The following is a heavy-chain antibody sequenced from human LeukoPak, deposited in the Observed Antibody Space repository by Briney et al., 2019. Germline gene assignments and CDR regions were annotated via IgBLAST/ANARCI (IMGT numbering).Heavy chain of an antibody. V-gene: IGHV3-23*01. CDR2: ISGSGGST. D-gene: IGHD3-22*01. CDR1: GLTFSSYA. J-gene: IGHJ4*02. CDR3: AKKASGGMRNYYDSSGYSDY. Sequence: GGSLRLSCAASGLTFSSYAMSWVRQAPGKGLEWVSAISGSGGSTYYADSVKGRFTISRDNSKNTLYLQMNSLGAEDTAVYYCAKKASGGMRNYYDSSGYSDYWGQGTLVTVSS.